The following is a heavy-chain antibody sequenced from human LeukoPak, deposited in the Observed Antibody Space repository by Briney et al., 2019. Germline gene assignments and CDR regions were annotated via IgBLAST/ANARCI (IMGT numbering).Heavy chain of an antibody. D-gene: IGHD3-22*01. V-gene: IGHV1-2*02. CDR2: INPNSGGT. CDR1: GYTFTGYY. CDR3: AREGRYYYDSSGYFDP. Sequence: ASVKVSCKASGYTFTGYYMHWVRQAPGQGLEWMGWINPNSGGTNYAQKLQGRVTMTTDTSTSTAYMELRSLRSDDTAVYYCAREGRYYYDSSGYFDPWGQGTLVTVSS. J-gene: IGHJ5*02.